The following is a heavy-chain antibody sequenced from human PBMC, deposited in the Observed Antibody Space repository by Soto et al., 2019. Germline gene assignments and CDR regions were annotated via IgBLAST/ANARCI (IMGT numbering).Heavy chain of an antibody. Sequence: SDTLSPTYITSGFTIRDSPYFRCWKPHPPGKRLEWIGSVFYEGYTLYTPSLRSRVTISVDTSKNQFSLELSSVTAADTAVYYCARGYGRNFDYWGQG. CDR3: ARGYGRNFDY. J-gene: IGHJ4*02. D-gene: IGHD5-18*01. CDR2: VFYEGYT. CDR1: GFTIRDSPYF. V-gene: IGHV4-39*01.